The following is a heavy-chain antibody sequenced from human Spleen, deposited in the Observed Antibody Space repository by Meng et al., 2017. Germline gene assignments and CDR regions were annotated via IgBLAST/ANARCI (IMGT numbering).Heavy chain of an antibody. J-gene: IGHJ4*02. V-gene: IGHV4-4*02. Sequence: QVQLQESGPGLVKPSETPSLTCSVSGGSINSRNWWSWVRQPPGKGLEWIGESYHSGSTNYNPSLKSRVTISVDKSKNQFSLNLSSVTAADTAVYYCARAEGNWNFVYWGQGTLVTVSS. D-gene: IGHD1-20*01. CDR2: SYHSGST. CDR1: GGSINSRNW. CDR3: ARAEGNWNFVY.